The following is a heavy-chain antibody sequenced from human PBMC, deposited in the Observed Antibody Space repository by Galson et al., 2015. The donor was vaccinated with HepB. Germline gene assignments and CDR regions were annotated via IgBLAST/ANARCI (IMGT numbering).Heavy chain of an antibody. CDR3: ARDHMVRGVVTIYPRHKNYYGMDV. CDR1: GFTFSSYW. V-gene: IGHV3-74*01. J-gene: IGHJ6*02. D-gene: IGHD3-10*01. CDR2: ISSDGGFT. Sequence: SLRLSCAGSGFTFSSYWMHWVRQVPGKGLVWVSRISSDGGFTTNADSVKGRFTISRDNAKNTLYLQMNSLRAEDTAVYYCARDHMVRGVVTIYPRHKNYYGMDVWGQGTTVTISS.